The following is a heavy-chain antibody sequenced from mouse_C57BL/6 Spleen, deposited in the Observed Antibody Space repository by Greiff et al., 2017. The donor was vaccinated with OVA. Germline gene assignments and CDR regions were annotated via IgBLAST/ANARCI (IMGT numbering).Heavy chain of an antibody. CDR3: AREGFITTVVATDY. J-gene: IGHJ2*01. Sequence: QVHVKQPGAELVKPGASVKLSCKASGYTFTSYWMHWVKQRPGQGLEWIGMIHPNSGSTNYNEKFKSKATLTVDKSSSTAYMQLSSLTSEDSAVYYCAREGFITTVVATDYWGQGTTLTVSS. CDR1: GYTFTSYW. V-gene: IGHV1-64*01. D-gene: IGHD1-1*01. CDR2: IHPNSGST.